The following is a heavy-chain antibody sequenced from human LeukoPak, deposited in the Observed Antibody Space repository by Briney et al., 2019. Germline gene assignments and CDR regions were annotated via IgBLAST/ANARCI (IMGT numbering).Heavy chain of an antibody. Sequence: GASVKVSCKASGYTFTSYDINWVRQATGQGLEWMGWMNPNSGNTGYAQKFQGRVTITRNTSISTAYMELSSLRSDDTAVYYCARDRAEEQQLLDGSWFDPWGQGTLVTVSS. V-gene: IGHV1-8*03. J-gene: IGHJ5*02. CDR1: GYTFTSYD. D-gene: IGHD2-15*01. CDR3: ARDRAEEQQLLDGSWFDP. CDR2: MNPNSGNT.